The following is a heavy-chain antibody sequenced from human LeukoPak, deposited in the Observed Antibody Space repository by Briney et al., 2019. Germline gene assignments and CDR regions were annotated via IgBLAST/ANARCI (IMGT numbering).Heavy chain of an antibody. V-gene: IGHV3-11*04. CDR3: ARLPRPGHYYFAY. J-gene: IGHJ4*02. Sequence: GGSLRLSCAATGFIFSDYYMSWIRQAPGKELECVSYISSGGSTTYYADSVKGRFTISRDNAKNSLYLQMNSLRAEDTAVYYCARLPRPGHYYFAYWGQGTLVTVSS. CDR1: GFIFSDYY. CDR2: ISSGGSTT.